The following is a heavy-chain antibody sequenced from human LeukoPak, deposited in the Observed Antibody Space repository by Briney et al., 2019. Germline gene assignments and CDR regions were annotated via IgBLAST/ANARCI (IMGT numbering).Heavy chain of an antibody. CDR3: ARDSRYYDSSGYYYYYYGMDV. Sequence: PSETLSLTCTVSGGSISSYYWSWIRQPPGKGLGWIGYIYYSGSTNYNPSLKSRATISVDTSKNQFSLKLSSVTTADTAVYYCARDSRYYDSSGYYYYYYGMDVWGQGTTVTVSS. J-gene: IGHJ6*02. D-gene: IGHD3-22*01. CDR2: IYYSGST. V-gene: IGHV4-59*01. CDR1: GGSISSYY.